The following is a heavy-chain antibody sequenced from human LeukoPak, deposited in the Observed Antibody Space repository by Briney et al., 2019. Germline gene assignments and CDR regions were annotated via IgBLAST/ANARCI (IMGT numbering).Heavy chain of an antibody. V-gene: IGHV4-38-2*02. Sequence: SETLSLTCTVSGYSISSGYYWGWIRQPPGKGLEWIGSIYHSGSTYYNPSLKSRVTISVDTSKNQFSLKLSSVTAADTAVYYCARAHYDILTGYPNWFDPWGQGTLVTVSS. CDR3: ARAHYDILTGYPNWFDP. D-gene: IGHD3-9*01. J-gene: IGHJ5*02. CDR1: GYSISSGYY. CDR2: IYHSGST.